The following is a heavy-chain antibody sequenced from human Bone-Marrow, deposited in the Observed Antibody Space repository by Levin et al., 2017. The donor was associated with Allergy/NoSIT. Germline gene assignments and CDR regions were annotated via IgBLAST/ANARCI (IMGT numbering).Heavy chain of an antibody. CDR3: AKGTYSSPAYGMDL. D-gene: IGHD6-13*01. Sequence: PGGSLRLSCEASGFTLNTYAMNWVRQAPGKGLEWISVISGSGGGGITNYAESVKGRFTMSRDNSRNTLYLQMNSLRAEETAIYYCAKGTYSSPAYGMDLWGQGTTVTVSS. J-gene: IGHJ6*02. V-gene: IGHV3-23*01. CDR2: ISGSGGGGIT. CDR1: GFTLNTYA.